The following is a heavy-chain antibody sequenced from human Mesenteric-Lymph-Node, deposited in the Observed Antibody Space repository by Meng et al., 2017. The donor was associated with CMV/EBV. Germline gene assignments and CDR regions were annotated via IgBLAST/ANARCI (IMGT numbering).Heavy chain of an antibody. CDR2: IYYSGST. V-gene: IGHV4-34*01. Sequence: GSLRLSCAVYGGSFSGYYWSWIRQPPGKGLEWIGSIYYSGSTYYNPSLKSRVTISVDTSKNQFSLKLSSVTAADTAVYYCARDRIVGATGRGVGDYWGQGTLVTVSS. CDR3: ARDRIVGATGRGVGDY. J-gene: IGHJ4*02. D-gene: IGHD1-26*01. CDR1: GGSFSGYY.